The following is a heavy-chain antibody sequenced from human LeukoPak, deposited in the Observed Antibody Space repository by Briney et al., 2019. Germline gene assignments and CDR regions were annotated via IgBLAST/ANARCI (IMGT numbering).Heavy chain of an antibody. CDR1: GYTFTSYG. V-gene: IGHV1-18*01. D-gene: IGHD2-21*02. Sequence: ASVTVSCKASGYTFTSYGISWVRQAPGQGLEWMGWISAYNGNTNYAQKLQGRVTMTTGTSTSTAYMELRSLRSDDTAVYYCARAGATIVVVTASPIDYWGQGTLVTVPS. J-gene: IGHJ4*02. CDR3: ARAGATIVVVTASPIDY. CDR2: ISAYNGNT.